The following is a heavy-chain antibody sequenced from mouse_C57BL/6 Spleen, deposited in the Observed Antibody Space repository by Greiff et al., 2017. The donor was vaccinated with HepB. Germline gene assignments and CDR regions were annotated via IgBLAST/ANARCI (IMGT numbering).Heavy chain of an antibody. CDR2: IYPGDGDT. D-gene: IGHD1-1*01. CDR3: ARGGYYGEGIYFDY. J-gene: IGHJ2*01. Sequence: QVQLQQSGPELVKPGASVKISCKASGYAFSSSWMNWVKQRPGKGLEWIGRIYPGDGDTNYNGKFKGKATLTADKSSSTAYMQLSSLTSEDSAVYFCARGGYYGEGIYFDYWGQGTTLTVSS. CDR1: GYAFSSSW. V-gene: IGHV1-82*01.